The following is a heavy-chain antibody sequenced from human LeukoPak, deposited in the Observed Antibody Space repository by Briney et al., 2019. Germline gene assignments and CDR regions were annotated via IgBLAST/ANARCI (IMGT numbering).Heavy chain of an antibody. D-gene: IGHD3-3*01. CDR1: GFTFSSYS. V-gene: IGHV3-21*01. CDR2: ISSSSSYI. J-gene: IGHJ4*02. CDR3: AKDYDFWSGNYFDY. Sequence: PGRSLRLSCAASGFTFSSYSMNWVRQAPGKGLEWVSSISSSSSYIYYADSVKGRFTISRDNAKNSLYLQMNSLRAEDTAVYYCAKDYDFWSGNYFDYWGQGTLVTVSS.